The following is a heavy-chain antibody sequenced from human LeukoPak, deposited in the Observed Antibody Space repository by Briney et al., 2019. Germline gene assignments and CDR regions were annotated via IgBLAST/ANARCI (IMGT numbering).Heavy chain of an antibody. J-gene: IGHJ6*03. CDR1: GGSFSGYY. Sequence: SETLSLTCAVYGGSFSGYYWSWIRQPPGKGLEWIGEINHSGSTNYNPSLKSRVTISVDTSKNQFSLTLSSVTAADTAVYYCARDADTAMVNYYYYYYMDVWGKGTTVTISS. CDR3: ARDADTAMVNYYYYYYMDV. CDR2: INHSGST. D-gene: IGHD5-18*01. V-gene: IGHV4-34*01.